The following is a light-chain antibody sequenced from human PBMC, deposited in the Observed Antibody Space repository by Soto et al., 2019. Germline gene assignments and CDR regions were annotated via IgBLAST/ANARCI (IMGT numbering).Light chain of an antibody. J-gene: IGKJ2*01. CDR3: QQSNSYPYT. CDR2: DAS. V-gene: IGKV1-5*01. CDR1: QSSSSW. Sequence: DIQMTQSPSTLSASVGDRVTITCRASQSSSSWLAWYQQKPGKAPKLLIYDASSLESGVPSRFSGSGSGTEFTLTVSSLQPDDFATYCCQQSNSYPYTFGQGTKREIK.